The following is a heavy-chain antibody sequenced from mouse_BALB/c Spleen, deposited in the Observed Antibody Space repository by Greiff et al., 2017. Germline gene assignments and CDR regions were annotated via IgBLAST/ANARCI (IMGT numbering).Heavy chain of an antibody. CDR2: ISSGGSYT. J-gene: IGHJ3*01. V-gene: IGHV5-9-4*01. D-gene: IGHD2-4*01. Sequence: EVMLVESGGGLVKPGGSLKLSCAASGFTFSSYAMSWVRQSPEKRLEWVAEISSGGSYTYYPDTVTGRFTISRDNAKNTLYLEMSSLRSEDTAMYYCATFYYDYDALFPYGGQGTLVTVSA. CDR3: ATFYYDYDALFPY. CDR1: GFTFSSYA.